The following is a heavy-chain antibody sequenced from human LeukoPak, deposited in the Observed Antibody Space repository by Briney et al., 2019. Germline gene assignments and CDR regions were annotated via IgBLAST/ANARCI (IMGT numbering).Heavy chain of an antibody. J-gene: IGHJ4*02. Sequence: SQTLSLTCTVSGGSISSGGYYWSWIRQHPGKGLEWIGYIYYSGSTYYNPSLKSRVTISVDTSKNQFSLKLSSVTAADTAVYYCARGDDYGGKVLDYWGQGTLVTVSS. CDR1: GGSISSGGYY. CDR2: IYYSGST. D-gene: IGHD4-23*01. V-gene: IGHV4-31*03. CDR3: ARGDDYGGKVLDY.